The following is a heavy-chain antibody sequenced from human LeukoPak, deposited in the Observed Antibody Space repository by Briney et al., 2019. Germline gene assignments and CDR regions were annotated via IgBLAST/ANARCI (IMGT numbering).Heavy chain of an antibody. CDR1: GGSISRGGYY. Sequence: NPSETLSLTCTVSGGSISRGGYYWSWIRQHPGEGLEYIGYIYYSGTTYFNPSPKSRLSMSVDKSKNQFSLNLSSVTAADTAVYYCALMDYDGGAFDVWGQGTLVTVSS. V-gene: IGHV4-31*03. CDR2: IYYSGTT. CDR3: ALMDYDGGAFDV. D-gene: IGHD3-22*01. J-gene: IGHJ3*01.